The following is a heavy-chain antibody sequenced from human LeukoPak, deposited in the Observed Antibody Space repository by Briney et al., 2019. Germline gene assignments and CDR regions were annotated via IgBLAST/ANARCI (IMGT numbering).Heavy chain of an antibody. V-gene: IGHV4-39*01. CDR3: ARLGGALMVYAIGYFDY. CDR1: GGSISSSSYY. Sequence: SETLSLTCTVSGGSISSSSYYWGWIRQPPGKGLEWIGSIYYSGSTYYNPSLKSRVTISVDTSKNQFSLKLSSVTAADTAVYYCARLGGALMVYAIGYFDYWGQGTLVTVSS. J-gene: IGHJ4*02. D-gene: IGHD2-8*01. CDR2: IYYSGST.